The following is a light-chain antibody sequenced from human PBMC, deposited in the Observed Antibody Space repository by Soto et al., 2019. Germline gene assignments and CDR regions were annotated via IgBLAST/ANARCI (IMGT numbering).Light chain of an antibody. CDR3: QQLNGYQLA. CDR2: SAS. V-gene: IGKV1-9*01. CDR1: QGMSTY. J-gene: IGKJ4*01. Sequence: DIQLTQSPSFLSASVGDTVTITCRASQGMSTYLAWYQQKPGKVPKLLIRSASTLQSGVPPGFSRGGSGTDFILTCSTLRRDDSGIYYCQQLNGYQLAFGGAANVEIK.